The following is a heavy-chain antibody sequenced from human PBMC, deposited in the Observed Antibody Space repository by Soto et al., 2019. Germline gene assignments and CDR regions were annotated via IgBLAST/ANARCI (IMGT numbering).Heavy chain of an antibody. Sequence: SETLSLTCTVSGGSMSTYYWTWIRQPPGKGLEWIGYIYYSGSTNYNPSLKSRVTMSLDTSKKQFSLKLSSVTAADTAVYYCARHKTYDFWSGYPENPDYYYYYMDVWGKGTTVTVSS. CDR3: ARHKTYDFWSGYPENPDYYYYYMDV. D-gene: IGHD3-3*01. V-gene: IGHV4-59*08. CDR1: GGSMSTYY. CDR2: IYYSGST. J-gene: IGHJ6*03.